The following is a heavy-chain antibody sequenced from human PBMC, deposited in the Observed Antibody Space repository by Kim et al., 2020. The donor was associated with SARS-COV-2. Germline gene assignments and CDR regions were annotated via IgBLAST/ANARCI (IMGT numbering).Heavy chain of an antibody. CDR2: IIPIFGTA. Sequence: SVKVSCKASGGTFSSYAISWVRQAPGQGLEWMGGIIPIFGTANYAQKFQGRVTITADESTSTAYMELSSLRSEDTAVYYCARDRIVVVPAGYSYYYYGMDVWGQGTTVTVSS. J-gene: IGHJ6*02. CDR3: ARDRIVVVPAGYSYYYYGMDV. D-gene: IGHD2-2*01. V-gene: IGHV1-69*13. CDR1: GGTFSSYA.